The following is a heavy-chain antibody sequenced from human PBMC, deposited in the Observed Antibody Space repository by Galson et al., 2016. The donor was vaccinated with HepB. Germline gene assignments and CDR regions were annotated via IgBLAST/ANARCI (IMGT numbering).Heavy chain of an antibody. CDR2: ISFSNRYT. J-gene: IGHJ5*01. V-gene: IGHV3-11*06. CDR1: GFIFSDDS. CDR3: ARGQPHFDS. Sequence: SLRLSCAASGFIFSDDSMNWIRQAPGKGLEWISYISFSNRYTAYANSVKGRFTISRYNSNNLLHLQMHSLRVDDTAVYFCARGQPHFDSWGQGTLVTVSA.